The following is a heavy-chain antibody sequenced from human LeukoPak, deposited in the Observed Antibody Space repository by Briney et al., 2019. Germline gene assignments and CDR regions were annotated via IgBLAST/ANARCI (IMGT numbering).Heavy chain of an antibody. Sequence: GESLRLSCAASGFTFSSYGLHWFRQAPGKGLEWVAVIWYDGSNKYYGAFVKRRLTISRHNSKKTLYLQMNSLRVEGTAVYDCARGEVDNDAEYLQHWGQGTLVTVS. J-gene: IGHJ1*01. CDR2: IWYDGSNK. V-gene: IGHV3-33*01. D-gene: IGHD1-26*01. CDR3: ARGEVDNDAEYLQH. CDR1: GFTFSSYG.